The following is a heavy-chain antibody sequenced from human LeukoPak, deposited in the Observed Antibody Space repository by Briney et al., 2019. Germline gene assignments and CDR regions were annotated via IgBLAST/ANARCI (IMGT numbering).Heavy chain of an antibody. CDR1: GVSISSSDYY. V-gene: IGHV4-30-4*01. CDR2: IYYSGTT. CDR3: AKVGDAATLHFDY. Sequence: SQTLSLTCTVSGVSISSSDYYWSWIRQPPGKGLEWIGYIYYSGTTYYNPSLKSRVTISLDTSKNQFSLKLSSVTAADTAVYYCAKVGDAATLHFDYWGQGTLVTVSS. J-gene: IGHJ4*02. D-gene: IGHD3-16*01.